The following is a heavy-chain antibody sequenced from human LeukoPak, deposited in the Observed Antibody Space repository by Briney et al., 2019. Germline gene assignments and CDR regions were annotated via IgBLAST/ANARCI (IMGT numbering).Heavy chain of an antibody. CDR3: AAIDCSSTSCYRG. V-gene: IGHV3-30*01. CDR2: ISYDGSNK. J-gene: IGHJ4*02. Sequence: GRSLRLSCAASGFTFSSYAMHWVRQAPGKGLEWVAVISYDGSNKYYADSVKGRFTISRDNSKNTLYPQMNSLRAEDTAVYYCAAIDCSSTSCYRGWGQGTLVTVSS. D-gene: IGHD2-2*01. CDR1: GFTFSSYA.